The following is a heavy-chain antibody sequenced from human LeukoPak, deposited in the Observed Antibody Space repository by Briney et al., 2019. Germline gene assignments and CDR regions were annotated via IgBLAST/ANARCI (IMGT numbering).Heavy chain of an antibody. CDR1: GGSISSYY. CDR2: IYTSGST. V-gene: IGHV4-4*07. CDR3: ASSLYYDDSSGYYYVNY. D-gene: IGHD3-22*01. J-gene: IGHJ4*02. Sequence: SQTLSLTCTVSGGSISSYYWSWIRKPAGKGLEWIGRIYTSGSTNYNPSLKSRVTMSVDTSKNQFSLKLSSVTAADTAVYYCASSLYYDDSSGYYYVNYSGQGTLVTVSS.